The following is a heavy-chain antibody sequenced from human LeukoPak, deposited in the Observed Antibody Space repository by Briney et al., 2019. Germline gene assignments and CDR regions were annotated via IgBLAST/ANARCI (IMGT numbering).Heavy chain of an antibody. D-gene: IGHD6-19*01. V-gene: IGHV3-21*01. CDR1: GFTFSSYS. Sequence: GGSLRLSCAASGFTFSSYSMNWVRQAPGKGLAWVSSISSSSSYIYYADSVKARFTISRDNAKNSLYLQMNSLRAEDTAVYYCARQIAVADYWGQGTLVTVSS. CDR2: ISSSSSYI. CDR3: ARQIAVADY. J-gene: IGHJ4*02.